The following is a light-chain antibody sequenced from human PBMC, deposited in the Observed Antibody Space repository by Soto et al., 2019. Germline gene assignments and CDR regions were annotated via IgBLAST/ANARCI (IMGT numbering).Light chain of an antibody. CDR2: DND. CDR1: SSNIENNY. J-gene: IGLJ1*01. Sequence: QSVLTQPPSISATPGQKVTISCSGSSSNIENNYVSWYQQVPGTAPKLLIYDNDERPSGIPDRFSGSKSGTSATLGITGLQTGDEADYHCGTWDSSLSAGVFGTGTKLTVL. V-gene: IGLV1-51*01. CDR3: GTWDSSLSAGV.